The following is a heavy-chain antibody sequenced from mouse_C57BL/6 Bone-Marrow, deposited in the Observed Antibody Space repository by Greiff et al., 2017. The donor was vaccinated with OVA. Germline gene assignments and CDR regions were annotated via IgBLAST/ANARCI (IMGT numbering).Heavy chain of an antibody. CDR3: ARNANHWYYGV. J-gene: IGHJ1*03. CDR1: GFDFSRYW. D-gene: IGHD4-1*01. V-gene: IGHV4-1*01. Sequence: EVKLMESGGGLVQPGGSLKLSCAASGFDFSRYWMSWVRRAPGKGLEWIGEINPASSTINYAPSLKDKFIISRDNAKNTLYLQLSKVRSEDTALYYCARNANHWYYGVWGTESTVTAST. CDR2: INPASSTI.